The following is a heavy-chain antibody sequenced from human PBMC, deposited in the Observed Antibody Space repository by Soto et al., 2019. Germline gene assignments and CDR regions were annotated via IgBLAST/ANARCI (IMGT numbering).Heavy chain of an antibody. CDR3: AKAPRDGYIPDYFDY. J-gene: IGHJ4*02. CDR1: GFTFSSYG. D-gene: IGHD5-12*01. V-gene: IGHV3-30*18. CDR2: ISYDGSNK. Sequence: GGSLRLSCAASGFTFSSYGMHWVRQAPGKGLEWVAVISYDGSNKYYADSVKGRFTISRDNSKNTLYLQMNSLRAEDTAVYYCAKAPRDGYIPDYFDYWGQGTLVTVSS.